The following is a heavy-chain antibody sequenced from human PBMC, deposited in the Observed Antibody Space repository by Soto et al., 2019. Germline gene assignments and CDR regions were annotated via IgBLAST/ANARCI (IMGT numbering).Heavy chain of an antibody. V-gene: IGHV3-9*01. CDR1: GFTFDDYA. CDR3: ARGDSSSFYYGMDV. D-gene: IGHD6-13*01. Sequence: EVQLVESGGGLVQPGRSLRLSCAASGFTFDDYAMHWVRQAPGKGLEWVSGISWDSGSIGYADSVKGRFTISRDNAKNSLYLQMNSLRAEDTALYSCARGDSSSFYYGMDVWGQGTTVTVSS. J-gene: IGHJ6*02. CDR2: ISWDSGSI.